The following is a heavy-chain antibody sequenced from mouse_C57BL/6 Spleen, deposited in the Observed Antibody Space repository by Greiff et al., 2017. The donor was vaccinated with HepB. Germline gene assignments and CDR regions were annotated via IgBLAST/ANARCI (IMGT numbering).Heavy chain of an antibody. J-gene: IGHJ3*01. CDR1: GYAFSSSW. CDR2: IYPGDGDT. D-gene: IGHD2-2*01. Sequence: VQLQQSGPELVKPGASVKISCKASGYAFSSSWMNWVKQRPGKGLEWIGRIYPGDGDTNYNGKFKGKATLTADKSSSTAYMQLSSLTSEDSAVYFGEKEEYGYLFAYWGQGTLVTVSA. V-gene: IGHV1-82*01. CDR3: EKEEYGYLFAY.